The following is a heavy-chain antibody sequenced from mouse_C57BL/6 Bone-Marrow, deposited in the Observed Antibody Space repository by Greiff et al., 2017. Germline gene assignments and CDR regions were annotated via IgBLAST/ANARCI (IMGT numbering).Heavy chain of an antibody. CDR1: GFTFSSYG. CDR2: ISSGGSYT. D-gene: IGHD1-1*01. J-gene: IGHJ2*01. V-gene: IGHV5-6*02. CDR3: ARRGIYYGSSYRYFDY. Sequence: EVKLMESGGDLVKPGGSLKLSCAASGFTFSSYGMSWVRQTPDKRLEWVATISSGGSYTYYPDSVKGRFTISRDNAKNTLYLQMSSLKSEDTAMYYCARRGIYYGSSYRYFDYWGQGTTLTVSS.